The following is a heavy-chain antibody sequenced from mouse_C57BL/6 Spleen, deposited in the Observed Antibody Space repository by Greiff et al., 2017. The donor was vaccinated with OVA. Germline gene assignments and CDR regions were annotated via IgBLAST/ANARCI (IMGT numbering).Heavy chain of an antibody. CDR1: GFTFSSYG. CDR3: AREGELGLYFDY. CDR2: ISSGGSYT. V-gene: IGHV5-6*01. Sequence: EVMLVESGGDLVKPGGSLKLSCAASGFTFSSYGMSWVRQTPDKRLEWVATISSGGSYTYYPDSVKGRFTISRDNAKNTLYLQMSSLKSEDTAMYYCAREGELGLYFDYWGQGTTLTVSS. D-gene: IGHD4-1*01. J-gene: IGHJ2*01.